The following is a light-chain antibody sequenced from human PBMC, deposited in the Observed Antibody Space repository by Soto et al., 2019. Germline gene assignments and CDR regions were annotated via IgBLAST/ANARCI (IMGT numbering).Light chain of an antibody. J-gene: IGKJ4*01. CDR1: QSVSIW. CDR3: QQSYSTPLT. CDR2: KSS. Sequence: DIQMTQSPSTLSASEGDRVTISCRASQSVSIWLAWYQQKPGRAPKLLIYKSSILESGVPSRFSSSGSGTEFTLTISSLQPDDFATYYCQQSYSTPLTFGGGTKVDIK. V-gene: IGKV1-5*03.